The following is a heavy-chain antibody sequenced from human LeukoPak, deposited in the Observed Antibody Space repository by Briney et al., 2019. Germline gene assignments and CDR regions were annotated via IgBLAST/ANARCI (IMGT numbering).Heavy chain of an antibody. J-gene: IGHJ4*02. CDR1: GGSFSGYY. CDR2: INHSGST. V-gene: IGHV4-34*01. CDR3: ARIGYSSSSS. Sequence: SETLSLTCAVYGGSFSGYYWSWIRQPPGKGLEWIGEINHSGSTNYNPSLKSRVTISVDTSKDQFSLKLSSVTAADTAVYYCARIGYSSSSSWGQGTLVTLSS. D-gene: IGHD6-6*01.